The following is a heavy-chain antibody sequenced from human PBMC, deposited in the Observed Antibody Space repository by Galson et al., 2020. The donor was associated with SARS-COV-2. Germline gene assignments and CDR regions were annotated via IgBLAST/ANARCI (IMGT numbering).Heavy chain of an antibody. D-gene: IGHD3-9*01. CDR2: IHYSGST. CDR3: ARDRVLRYFDYYYYYYMDV. CDR1: GGSISSYY. J-gene: IGHJ6*03. Sequence: SETLSLTCTVSGGSISSYYWSWIRQPPGKGLEWIGYIHYSGSTNYNPSLKSRVTISVDTSKNQFSLKLSPVTAADTAVYYCARDRVLRYFDYYYYYYMDVWGKGTTVTVSS. V-gene: IGHV4-59*01.